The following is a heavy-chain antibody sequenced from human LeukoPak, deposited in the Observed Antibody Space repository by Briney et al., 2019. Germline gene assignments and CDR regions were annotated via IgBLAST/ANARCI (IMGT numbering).Heavy chain of an antibody. Sequence: GGSLRLSCAASGFPLSNHWMTWVRQAPGKGLEWVATITQGGSDKFYVDSVKGRFTISGDNAKNSLYLQMNSLRAEDTAVYYCARDPFELWGQGTLVTVSS. CDR2: ITQGGSDK. CDR1: GFPLSNHW. J-gene: IGHJ4*02. D-gene: IGHD1-26*01. V-gene: IGHV3-7*01. CDR3: ARDPFEL.